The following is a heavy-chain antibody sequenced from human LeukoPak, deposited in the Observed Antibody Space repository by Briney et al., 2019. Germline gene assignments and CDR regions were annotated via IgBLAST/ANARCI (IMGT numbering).Heavy chain of an antibody. V-gene: IGHV4-39*01. J-gene: IGHJ4*02. D-gene: IGHD5-18*01. CDR2: IYYSGST. Sequence: SETLSLTCTVSGGSISSSSYYWGWIRQPPGKGLERIGSIYYSGSTYYNPSLKSRVTISVDTSKNQFSLKLSSVTAADTAVYYCARKGYSYVSDYWGQGTLVTVSS. CDR3: ARKGYSYVSDY. CDR1: GGSISSSSYY.